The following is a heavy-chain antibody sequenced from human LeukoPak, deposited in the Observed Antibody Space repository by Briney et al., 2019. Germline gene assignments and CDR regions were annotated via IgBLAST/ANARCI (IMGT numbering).Heavy chain of an antibody. J-gene: IGHJ4*02. CDR1: GFTFDDYG. CDR2: INWNGGST. V-gene: IGHV3-20*04. Sequence: GGSLRLSCAASGFTFDDYGMSWVRQAPGKGLEWVSGINWNGGSTGYADSVKGRFTISRDNAKNSLYLQMNSLRAEGTALYYCASLAVAGPSGYWGQGTLVTVSS. CDR3: ASLAVAGPSGY. D-gene: IGHD6-19*01.